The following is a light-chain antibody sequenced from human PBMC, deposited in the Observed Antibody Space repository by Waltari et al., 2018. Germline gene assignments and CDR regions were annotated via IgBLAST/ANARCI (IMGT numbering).Light chain of an antibody. CDR2: DAS. Sequence: DIQMTQSPSSLSASVGDRVTSTCQASQDISNYLNWYQQKPGKAPKLLIYDASNLETGVPSRFSGSGSGTDFTFTISSLQPEDIATYYCQQYDNLPPVMYTFGQGTKLEIK. V-gene: IGKV1-33*01. J-gene: IGKJ2*01. CDR3: QQYDNLPPVMYT. CDR1: QDISNY.